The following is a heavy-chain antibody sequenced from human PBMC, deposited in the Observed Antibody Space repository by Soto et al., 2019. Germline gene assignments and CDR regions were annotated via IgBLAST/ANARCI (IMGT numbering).Heavy chain of an antibody. CDR2: ISYDGSNK. CDR3: ANMYYYDSSGYLTKTYYYYGMDV. V-gene: IGHV3-30*18. D-gene: IGHD3-22*01. Sequence: GGSLRLSCAASGFTFSSYGMHWVRQAPGKGLEWVAVISYDGSNKYYADSVKGRFTISRDNSKNTLYLQMNSLRAEDTAVYYCANMYYYDSSGYLTKTYYYYGMDVWRQGTTVTVSS. CDR1: GFTFSSYG. J-gene: IGHJ6*02.